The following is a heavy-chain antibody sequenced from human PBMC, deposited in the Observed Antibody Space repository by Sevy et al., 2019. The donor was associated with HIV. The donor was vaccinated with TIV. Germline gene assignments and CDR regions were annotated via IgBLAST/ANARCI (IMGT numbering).Heavy chain of an antibody. CDR3: ARTPYYGSGSFLRNSYYYYYMDV. D-gene: IGHD3-10*01. V-gene: IGHV4-59*01. J-gene: IGHJ6*03. CDR1: GGSISSYY. Sequence: SETLSLTCTVSGGSISSYYWSWIRQPPGKGLEWIGYIYYSGRTHYNSSLKSRVTISVDTSKNQFSLKLSSVTATDTAVYYCARTPYYGSGSFLRNSYYYYYMDVWGKGTTVTVSS. CDR2: IYYSGRT.